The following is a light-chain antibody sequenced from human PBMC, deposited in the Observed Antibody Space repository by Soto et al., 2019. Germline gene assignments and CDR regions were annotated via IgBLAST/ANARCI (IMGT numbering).Light chain of an antibody. J-gene: IGLJ3*02. CDR1: SSNIGDNT. CDR2: NND. CDR3: STWDDSLNGWV. Sequence: QSVLTQPPSASGTPGQRVAISCSGSSSNIGDNTVHWYQQLPGTAPKLLIYNNDRRPSGVPDRFSGSKSGTSASLAISGLKSEDEADYFCSTWDDSLNGWVFGGGTKLTVL. V-gene: IGLV1-44*01.